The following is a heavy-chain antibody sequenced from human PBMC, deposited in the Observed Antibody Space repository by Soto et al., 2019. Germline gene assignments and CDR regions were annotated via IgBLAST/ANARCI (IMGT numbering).Heavy chain of an antibody. CDR1: GGSISSGGYS. CDR3: ARVPDR. J-gene: IGHJ5*02. V-gene: IGHV4-30-2*01. CDR2: IYHSGST. Sequence: QLQLQESGSGLVKPSQTLSLTCAVSGGSISSGGYSWSWIRQPPGKGLEWIWYIYHSGSTYYNPTPKSRVTISEDRSKNQFSLNVAAVTVADTAVYYGARVPDRWGQGTRGSVSS.